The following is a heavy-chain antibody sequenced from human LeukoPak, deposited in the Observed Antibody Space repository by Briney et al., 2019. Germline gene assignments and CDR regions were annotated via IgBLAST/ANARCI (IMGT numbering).Heavy chain of an antibody. D-gene: IGHD3-10*01. Sequence: SGTLSLTCAVSGGSISSRNWWSWVRQPPGKGLEWVAEIHHSGSTNYNPSLKSRVTISVDKSKNQFSLKLSSVTAADTAAYYCARIRGFGADYYYYYMDVWGKGTTVTVSS. J-gene: IGHJ6*03. V-gene: IGHV4-4*02. CDR2: IHHSGST. CDR1: GGSISSRNW. CDR3: ARIRGFGADYYYYYMDV.